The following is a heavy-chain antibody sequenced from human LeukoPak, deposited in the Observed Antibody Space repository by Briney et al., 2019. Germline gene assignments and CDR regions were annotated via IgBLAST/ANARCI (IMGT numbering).Heavy chain of an antibody. CDR1: GYTFTSYG. V-gene: IGHV1-18*01. CDR3: ARALLGSWYLVPLDY. J-gene: IGHJ4*02. CDR2: ISAYNGNT. Sequence: GASVKVSCKASGYTFTSYGISWVRQAPGQGLEWMGWISAYNGNTNYAQKLQGRVTMTTDTSTSTAYMELRSLRSDDTAVYYCARALLGSWYLVPLDYWGQGTLVTVSS. D-gene: IGHD6-13*01.